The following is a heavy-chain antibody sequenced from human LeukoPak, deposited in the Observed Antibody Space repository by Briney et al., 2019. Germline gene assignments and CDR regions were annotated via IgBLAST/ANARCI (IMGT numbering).Heavy chain of an antibody. D-gene: IGHD3-22*01. J-gene: IGHJ3*02. Sequence: GASVKVSCKASGYTFTSYGISWVRQAPGQGLEWMGWISAYNGNTSYAQKFQGRVTVTRDTSTSTVYMELSSLRSEDTAVYYCARTYDSSGYPRSDAFDIWGQGTMVTVSS. CDR2: ISAYNGNT. CDR3: ARTYDSSGYPRSDAFDI. V-gene: IGHV1-18*01. CDR1: GYTFTSYG.